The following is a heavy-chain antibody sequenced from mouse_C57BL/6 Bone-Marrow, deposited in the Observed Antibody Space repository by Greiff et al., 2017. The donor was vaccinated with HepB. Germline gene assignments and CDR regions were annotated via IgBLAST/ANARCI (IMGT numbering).Heavy chain of an antibody. CDR2: SRNKANDYTT. CDR3: ARDDGSYAMDY. Sequence: EVQRVESGGGLVQSGRSLRLSCATSGFTFSDFYMEWVRQAPGKGLEWIAASRNKANDYTTEYSASVKGRFIVSRDTSQCILYLQMNALRAEDTASYDCARDDGSYAMDYWGQGTSVTVSS. J-gene: IGHJ4*01. CDR1: GFTFSDFY. V-gene: IGHV7-1*01.